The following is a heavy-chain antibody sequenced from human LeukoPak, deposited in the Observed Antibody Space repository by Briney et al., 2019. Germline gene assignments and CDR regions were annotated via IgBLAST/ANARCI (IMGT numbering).Heavy chain of an antibody. Sequence: ASVKVSCKASGYTFTDYKINWVRQAPGQGLEWMGWITPNSGGTRYAQKLQGRVTMTTDTSTSTAYMELRSLRSDDTAVYYCARDYGSGSCYGYWGQGTLVTVSS. J-gene: IGHJ4*02. D-gene: IGHD3-10*01. CDR2: ITPNSGGT. V-gene: IGHV1-18*04. CDR3: ARDYGSGSCYGY. CDR1: GYTFTDYK.